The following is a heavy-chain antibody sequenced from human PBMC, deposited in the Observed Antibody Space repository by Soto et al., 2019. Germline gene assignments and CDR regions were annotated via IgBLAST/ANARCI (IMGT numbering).Heavy chain of an antibody. V-gene: IGHV4-38-2*01. CDR3: ARAGQWLFGQYYFDY. CDR2: IYDSGTTYT. J-gene: IGHJ4*02. D-gene: IGHD6-19*01. CDR1: GYFISSGHY. Sequence: SETLSLTCAVSGYFISSGHYWGCIRQPPGKGLEWIGYIYDSGTTYTYFNPSLKSRVTISVDTSKNQFSLKVRSVTAADSAVYYCARAGQWLFGQYYFDYWGQGTLVTVSS.